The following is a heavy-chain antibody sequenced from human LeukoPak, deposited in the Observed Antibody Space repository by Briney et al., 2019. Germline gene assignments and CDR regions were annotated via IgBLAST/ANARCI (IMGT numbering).Heavy chain of an antibody. V-gene: IGHV3-23*01. CDR3: AKRAVPGNAFFDS. CDR1: GFTFSSYA. Sequence: GGSLRLSCAASGFTFSSYAMSWVRQAPGKGLEWVSTISGSGSSTYYADSEKGRFTISRDNSKNTLYLQMDSLRAEDTAIYYCAKRAVPGNAFFDSWGQGALVTVSS. D-gene: IGHD6-19*01. CDR2: ISGSGSST. J-gene: IGHJ4*02.